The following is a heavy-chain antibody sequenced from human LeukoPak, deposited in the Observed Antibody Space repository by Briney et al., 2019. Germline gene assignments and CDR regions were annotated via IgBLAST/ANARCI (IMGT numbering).Heavy chain of an antibody. V-gene: IGHV4-39*01. CDR1: GGSISSSSYY. D-gene: IGHD6-13*01. CDR2: IYYTGST. Sequence: SETLSLTCTVSGGSISSSSYYWGWIRQPPGKGLEWIGSIYYTGSTYYNPSVESRVTISVDTSKNQFSLDLGSVTAADTAVYYCATGYLRLDYWGQGSLVTVSS. J-gene: IGHJ4*02. CDR3: ATGYLRLDY.